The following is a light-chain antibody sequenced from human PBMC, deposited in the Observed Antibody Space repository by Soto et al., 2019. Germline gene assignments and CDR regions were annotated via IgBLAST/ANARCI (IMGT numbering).Light chain of an antibody. CDR3: QQRSNWPLT. V-gene: IGKV3-11*01. CDR2: DAS. CDR1: QNIGSY. J-gene: IGKJ4*01. Sequence: IVLTQCPATVSFSPGERATLSCRASQNIGSYLAWYQQRPGQAPRLLIYDASQRDAGIPTRFSGSGSGTDFTLTISSLEPEDFAVYYCQQRSNWPLTFGGGSKVEIK.